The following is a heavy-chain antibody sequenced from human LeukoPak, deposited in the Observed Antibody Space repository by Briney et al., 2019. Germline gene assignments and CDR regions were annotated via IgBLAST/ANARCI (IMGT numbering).Heavy chain of an antibody. Sequence: PGGSLRLSCEGSWFSFSSYWMTWVRQPPGKGLEWVAIIKLDGSEKYYVDSVKGRFTISRDNAKNSLYLQMSSLRAEDTAVYYCARGSFDAFDIWGQGTMVTVSS. CDR2: IKLDGSEK. V-gene: IGHV3-7*01. CDR3: ARGSFDAFDI. D-gene: IGHD1-26*01. J-gene: IGHJ3*02. CDR1: WFSFSSYW.